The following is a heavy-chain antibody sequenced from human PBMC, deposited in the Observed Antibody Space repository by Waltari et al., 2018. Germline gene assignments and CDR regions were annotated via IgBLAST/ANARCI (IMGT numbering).Heavy chain of an antibody. CDR1: GFTFSRYA. Sequence: QVQLVESGGGVVQPGRSLRLSCAASGFTFSRYAMHWVRQAPGKGLEWVAVISYDGSNKYYADSVKGRFTISRDNSKNTLYLQMNSLRAEDTAVYYCARGGLYQLLGHLDYWGQGTLVTVSS. J-gene: IGHJ4*02. CDR3: ARGGLYQLLGHLDY. CDR2: ISYDGSNK. V-gene: IGHV3-30*01. D-gene: IGHD2-2*01.